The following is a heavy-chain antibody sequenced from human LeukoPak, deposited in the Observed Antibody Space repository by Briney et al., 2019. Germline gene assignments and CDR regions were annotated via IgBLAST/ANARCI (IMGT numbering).Heavy chain of an antibody. D-gene: IGHD3-22*01. CDR3: AENSADYYDSSDHHWTLRFDY. CDR2: ISGSGGST. J-gene: IGHJ4*02. V-gene: IGHV3-23*01. CDR1: GFTFSIYA. Sequence: GGSLRLSCAVSGFTFSIYAMNWVRQAPGKGLEWVSTISGSGGSTYYADSVKGRFTISRDNSKNTLYLQMNSLRAEDTAVYYCAENSADYYDSSDHHWTLRFDYWGQGSLATVSS.